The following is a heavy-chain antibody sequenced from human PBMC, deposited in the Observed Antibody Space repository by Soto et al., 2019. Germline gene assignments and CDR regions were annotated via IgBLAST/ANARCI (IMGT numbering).Heavy chain of an antibody. J-gene: IGHJ4*02. V-gene: IGHV3-30*18. CDR2: ISYDGSNK. CDR1: GFTFSSYG. Sequence: GSLRLSCAASGFTFSSYGMHWVRQAPGKGLEWVAVISYDGSNKYYADSVKGRFTISRDNSKNTLDLQMNSLRAEDRAVYYCAKLPIYDSSGYCYWGQGTLVTVSS. D-gene: IGHD3-22*01. CDR3: AKLPIYDSSGYCY.